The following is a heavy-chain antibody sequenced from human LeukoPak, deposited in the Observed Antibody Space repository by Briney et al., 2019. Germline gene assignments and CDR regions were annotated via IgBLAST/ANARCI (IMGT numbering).Heavy chain of an antibody. Sequence: ASVKVSCKTSGGTFISYAISWVRQAPGQGLEWMEGIIPIFGTANYAQKFQGRVTITADESTSTAYMELSSLRSEDTAVYYCATYSGYDLHYFDYWGQGTLVTVSS. CDR2: IIPIFGTA. CDR1: GGTFISYA. CDR3: ATYSGYDLHYFDY. D-gene: IGHD5-12*01. J-gene: IGHJ4*02. V-gene: IGHV1-69*13.